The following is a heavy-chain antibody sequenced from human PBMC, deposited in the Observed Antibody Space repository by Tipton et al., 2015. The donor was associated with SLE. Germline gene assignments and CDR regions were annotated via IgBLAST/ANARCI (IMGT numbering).Heavy chain of an antibody. J-gene: IGHJ6*02. CDR1: GGSISNSY. Sequence: LRLSCTVSGGSISNSYWTWIRQPPGKGLEWIGSIFYTGSVHDNPSLTSRVTMSLDTSKSQFSLRLTSVSAADTAMYFCARQTATGPYNYYFDAMDVWGQGTTVAVSS. CDR3: ARQTATGPYNYYFDAMDV. CDR2: IFYTGSV. V-gene: IGHV4-59*01. D-gene: IGHD1-1*01.